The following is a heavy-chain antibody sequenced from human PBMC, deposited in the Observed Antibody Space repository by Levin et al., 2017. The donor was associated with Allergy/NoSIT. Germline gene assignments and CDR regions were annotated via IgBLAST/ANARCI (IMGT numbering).Heavy chain of an antibody. CDR2: ISWNSGSI. D-gene: IGHD1-1*01. Sequence: GGSLRLSCAASGFTFDDYAMHWVRQAPGKGLEWVSGISWNSGSIGYADSVKGRFTISRDNAKNSLYLQMNSLRAEDTALYYCAKDTRYNWNDAQNYDYWGQGTLVTVSS. J-gene: IGHJ4*02. V-gene: IGHV3-9*01. CDR3: AKDTRYNWNDAQNYDY. CDR1: GFTFDDYA.